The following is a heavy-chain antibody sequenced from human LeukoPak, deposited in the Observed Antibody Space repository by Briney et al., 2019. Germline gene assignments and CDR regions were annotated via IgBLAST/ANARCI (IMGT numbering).Heavy chain of an antibody. CDR2: NSGSGGST. Sequence: PGGSLRLSCAASGFTFSSYAMSWVRQAPGKGLEWVSANSGSGGSTYYADSVNGRFTISRDNAKNSLYLQMNSLRDEDTAVYYCARDEEAVGYYFDYWGQGTLVTVSS. V-gene: IGHV3-23*01. J-gene: IGHJ4*02. CDR1: GFTFSSYA. D-gene: IGHD6-19*01. CDR3: ARDEEAVGYYFDY.